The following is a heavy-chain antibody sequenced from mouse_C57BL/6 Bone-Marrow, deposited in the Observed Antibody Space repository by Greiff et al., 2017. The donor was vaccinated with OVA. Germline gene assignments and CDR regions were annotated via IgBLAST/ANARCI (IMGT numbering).Heavy chain of an antibody. D-gene: IGHD2-3*01. Sequence: EVQGVESGGGLVKPGGSLKLSCAASGFTFSSYTMSWVRQTPEKRLEWVATISGGGGNTYYTDILKGRFTISRDNAKNTLYLQMSSLRSEDTALYYCERHDGYHTWFAYWGQGTVVTVSA. CDR1: GFTFSSYT. CDR2: ISGGGGNT. CDR3: ERHDGYHTWFAY. J-gene: IGHJ3*01. V-gene: IGHV5-9*01.